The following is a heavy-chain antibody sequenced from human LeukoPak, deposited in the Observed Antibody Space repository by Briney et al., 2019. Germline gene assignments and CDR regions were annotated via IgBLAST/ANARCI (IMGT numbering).Heavy chain of an antibody. D-gene: IGHD4-17*01. CDR2: ISSSGGST. CDR1: GFSFSSNA. CDR3: AKWRKATVTTSLDY. V-gene: IGHV3-23*01. J-gene: IGHJ4*02. Sequence: GGSLRLSCAASGFSFSSNAMSWVRQAPGKGLEWVSAISSSGGSTYYADSVKGRFTISRDNSKNTLYLQMNSLRAEDTAVYYCAKWRKATVTTSLDYWGQGTLVTVSS.